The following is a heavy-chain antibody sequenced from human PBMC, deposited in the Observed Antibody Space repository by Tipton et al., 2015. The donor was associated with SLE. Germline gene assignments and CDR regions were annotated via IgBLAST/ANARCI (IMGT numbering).Heavy chain of an antibody. V-gene: IGHV4-59*01. CDR3: ARVPYYDYGDEMYAFDI. J-gene: IGHJ3*02. D-gene: IGHD4-17*01. CDR2: IYYSGST. Sequence: TLSLTCTVSGGSISSYNWSWIRQPPGKGLEWIGYIYYSGSTNYNPSLKSRVTISVDTSKNQFSLKLSSVTAADTAVYYCARVPYYDYGDEMYAFDIWGQGTMVTVSS. CDR1: GGSISSYN.